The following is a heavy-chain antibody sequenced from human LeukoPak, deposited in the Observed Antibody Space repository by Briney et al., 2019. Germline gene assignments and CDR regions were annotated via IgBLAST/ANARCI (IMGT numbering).Heavy chain of an antibody. CDR1: GFTFISYW. CDR3: ARSSGWYHRGPDYYYYYMDV. V-gene: IGHV3-7*01. CDR2: IKQDGSEK. J-gene: IGHJ6*03. D-gene: IGHD6-19*01. Sequence: GGSLRLSCAASGFTFISYWMSWVRQAPGKGLEWVANIKQDGSEKYYVDSVKGRFTISRDNAKNSLYLQMNSLRAEDTAVYYCARSSGWYHRGPDYYYYYMDVWGKGTTVTVS.